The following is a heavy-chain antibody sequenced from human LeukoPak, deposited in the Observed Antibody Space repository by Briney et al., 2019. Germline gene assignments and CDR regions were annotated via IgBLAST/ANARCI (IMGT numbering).Heavy chain of an antibody. J-gene: IGHJ3*02. Sequence: GGSLRLSCAASGFTFDDYAMHWVRQAPGKGLEWVSGISWNSGSIGYADSVKGRFTISRDNAKNSLYLQMNSLRAEDMALYYCAKDSSGWKDAFDIWGQGTMVTVSS. CDR2: ISWNSGSI. D-gene: IGHD6-19*01. CDR3: AKDSSGWKDAFDI. CDR1: GFTFDDYA. V-gene: IGHV3-9*03.